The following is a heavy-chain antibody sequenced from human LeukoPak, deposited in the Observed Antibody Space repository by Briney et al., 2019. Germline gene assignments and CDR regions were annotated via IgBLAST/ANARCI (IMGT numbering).Heavy chain of an antibody. D-gene: IGHD2-15*01. Sequence: GASVKVSCKASGYTLTAYYIYWVRQAPGQGLEWMGRINPNSGGTDYAQNFQGRVTMTRDTSISTAYMELSRLRSDDTAVYYCARVYCSGGNCYLVEIGLDPWGQGTLVTVPS. CDR1: GYTLTAYY. CDR3: ARVYCSGGNCYLVEIGLDP. CDR2: INPNSGGT. J-gene: IGHJ5*02. V-gene: IGHV1-2*06.